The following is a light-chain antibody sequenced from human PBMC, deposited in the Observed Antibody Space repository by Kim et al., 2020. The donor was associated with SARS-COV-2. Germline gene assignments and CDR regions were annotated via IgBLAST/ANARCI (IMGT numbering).Light chain of an antibody. CDR2: QDS. V-gene: IGLV3-1*01. Sequence: VPPGQTASIPCSGDKLGDKYACWYQQKPGQSPVLVIYQDSKRPSGIPERFSGSNSGNTAPLTISGTQAMDEADYYCQAWNSSTGVFGGGTQLTVL. J-gene: IGLJ3*02. CDR1: KLGDKY. CDR3: QAWNSSTGV.